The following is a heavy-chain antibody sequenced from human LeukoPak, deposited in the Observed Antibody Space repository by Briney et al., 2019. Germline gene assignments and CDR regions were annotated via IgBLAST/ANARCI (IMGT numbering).Heavy chain of an antibody. J-gene: IGHJ6*03. V-gene: IGHV3-48*01. CDR3: ARDLYSSSSVYYYYMDV. Sequence: GGSLRLSCAASGFTFSSYSMNWVRQAPGKGLEWVSYISSSSVTMDYADSVKGRFTISRDNAKNSLYLQMNSLRAEDTAVYYCARDLYSSSSVYYYYMDVWGKGTTVTVSS. CDR2: ISSSSVTM. CDR1: GFTFSSYS. D-gene: IGHD6-6*01.